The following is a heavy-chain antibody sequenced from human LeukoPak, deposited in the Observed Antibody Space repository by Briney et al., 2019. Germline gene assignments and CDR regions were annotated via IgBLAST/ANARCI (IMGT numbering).Heavy chain of an antibody. V-gene: IGHV3-23*01. CDR2: ISGSGGST. J-gene: IGHJ4*02. CDR1: GFTFSSYA. D-gene: IGHD1-26*01. Sequence: GGSLRLSCAASGFTFSSYAMSWVRPAPGKGLEWVSAISGSGGSTDYADSVKGRFTISRDNSKNTLYLQMNSLRAEDTAVYYCAKNIVGATAYWGQGTLVTVSS. CDR3: AKNIVGATAY.